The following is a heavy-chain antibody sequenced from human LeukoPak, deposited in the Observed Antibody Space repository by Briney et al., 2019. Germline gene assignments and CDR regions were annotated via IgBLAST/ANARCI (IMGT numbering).Heavy chain of an antibody. CDR2: IVPIFGTT. J-gene: IGHJ4*02. Sequence: SVKVSCKASGGTFNSYAISWVRQAPGQELEWMGGIVPIFGTTNYARKFRGRVTLTADKSTRTAYMELSSLRSEDTAVYYCARDNDSRDPPHFDYWGQGTLVTVSS. CDR1: GGTFNSYA. CDR3: ARDNDSRDPPHFDY. D-gene: IGHD3-16*01. V-gene: IGHV1-69*06.